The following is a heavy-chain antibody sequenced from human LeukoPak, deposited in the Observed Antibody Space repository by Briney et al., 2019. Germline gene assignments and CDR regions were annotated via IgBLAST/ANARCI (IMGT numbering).Heavy chain of an antibody. V-gene: IGHV1-69*05. Sequence: SLKVSCKASGGTFSSYAISWVRQAPGQGLEWWGRIIPIFGTANYAQKFQGRVTITTEVYTSTAYMELSSLRSEDTDVYYCARDSEIFGVVTPTFAYWGQGTLAIVSS. CDR3: ARDSEIFGVVTPTFAY. CDR2: IIPIFGTA. J-gene: IGHJ4*02. CDR1: GGTFSSYA. D-gene: IGHD3-3*01.